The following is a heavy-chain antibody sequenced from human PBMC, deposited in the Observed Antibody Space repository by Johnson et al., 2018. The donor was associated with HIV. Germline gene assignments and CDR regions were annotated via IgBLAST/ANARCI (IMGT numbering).Heavy chain of an antibody. J-gene: IGHJ3*02. D-gene: IGHD2-15*01. CDR2: IGTTGDT. CDR3: ARYCSGGSCYSGVGAFDI. V-gene: IGHV3-13*01. CDR1: GFTFSSYD. Sequence: EVQLVESGGGLIQPVGSLRLSCAASGFTFSSYDIHWVRQATRKGLEWVSGIGTTGDTYYADSVKGRFTISRDNSKNTLYLRMNSLRAEDTAVYYCARYCSGGSCYSGVGAFDIWGQGTMVTVSS.